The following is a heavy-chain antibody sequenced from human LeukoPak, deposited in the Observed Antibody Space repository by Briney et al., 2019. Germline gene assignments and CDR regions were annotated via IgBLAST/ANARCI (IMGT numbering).Heavy chain of an antibody. CDR1: GYTFTSYD. D-gene: IGHD6-19*01. Sequence: GASVKVSCKASGYTFTSYDINWVRQATGQGLEWMGWMNPNSGNTGYAQKFQGRVTITADKSTSTAYMELSSLRSEDTAVYYCARSYIAVAAYFDYWGQGTLVTVSS. V-gene: IGHV1-8*01. CDR3: ARSYIAVAAYFDY. J-gene: IGHJ4*02. CDR2: MNPNSGNT.